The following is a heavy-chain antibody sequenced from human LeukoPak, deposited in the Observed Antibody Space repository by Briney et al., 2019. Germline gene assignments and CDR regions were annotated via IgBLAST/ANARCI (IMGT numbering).Heavy chain of an antibody. V-gene: IGHV1-69*04. J-gene: IGHJ4*02. D-gene: IGHD2-15*01. CDR3: ARLLLCSGGSCLDY. CDR2: IIPILGIA. CDR1: GGTFSSYA. Sequence: SVKVSCKASGGTFSSYAISWVRQAPGQGLEWMGRIIPILGIANYAQKFQGRVTITADKSTSTAYMELSSLRSEDTAVYYCARLLLCSGGSCLDYWGQGTLVTVSS.